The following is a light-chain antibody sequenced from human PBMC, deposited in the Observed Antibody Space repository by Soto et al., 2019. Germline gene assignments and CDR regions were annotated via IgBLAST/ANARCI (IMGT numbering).Light chain of an antibody. Sequence: EIVLTQSPATLSLSPGERATLSCRASQSVSSYLAWYQQKPGQAPRLLIYDASNRATGIPARFSGSGSGTDFPLTISSLEPEDFAVYYRQHRSNWPPYTFGQGTKLEIK. CDR2: DAS. J-gene: IGKJ2*01. CDR3: QHRSNWPPYT. V-gene: IGKV3-11*01. CDR1: QSVSSY.